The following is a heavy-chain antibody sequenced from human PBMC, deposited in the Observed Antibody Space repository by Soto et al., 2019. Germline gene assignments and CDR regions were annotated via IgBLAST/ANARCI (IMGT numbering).Heavy chain of an antibody. D-gene: IGHD6-13*01. CDR3: VHGGGIAAARATLGVDC. V-gene: IGHV3-23*01. CDR1: GFTFSHFA. J-gene: IGHJ4*02. CDR2: IRGGGDGT. Sequence: EVQLLESGGGLVQPGGSLRLSCEASGFTFSHFAMSWVRQAPGKGLEWVSAIRGGGDGTYYAESVKGRFTIARDNSKNTLYLQMNSLRAEDTAVYYCVHGGGIAAARATLGVDCWGQGTLVTVSS.